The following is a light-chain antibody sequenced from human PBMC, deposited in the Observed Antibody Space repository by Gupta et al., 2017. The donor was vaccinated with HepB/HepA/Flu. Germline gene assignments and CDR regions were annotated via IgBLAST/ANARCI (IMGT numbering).Light chain of an antibody. CDR2: KAS. CDR3: QQYSTYARS. CDR1: QSISTW. V-gene: IGKV1-5*03. Sequence: DIQMTQSPSTLSASIGDRVTITCRVSQSISTWLAWYQQKPGKAPKLLIYKASNLESGVPSRFSGSGFWTEFTLTISSLQPDDFATYHCQQYSTYARSFGQGTKLEIK. J-gene: IGKJ2*03.